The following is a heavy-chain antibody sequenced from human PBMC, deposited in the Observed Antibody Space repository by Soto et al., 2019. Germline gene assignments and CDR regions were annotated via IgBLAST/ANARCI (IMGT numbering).Heavy chain of an antibody. D-gene: IGHD3-16*01. V-gene: IGHV1-18*01. CDR1: GYIFVNYG. Sequence: QVQLVQSGDEVRKPGSSVKVSCKASGYIFVNYGIAWVRQAPAQGLGWMGWISPYSGNTQYASKVQGRLTMTTDTSTSTAYMELGSLTSDDTAVYYCAMVDNYVTPTPQDVWGQGTTVTFSS. J-gene: IGHJ6*02. CDR3: AMVDNYVTPTPQDV. CDR2: ISPYSGNT.